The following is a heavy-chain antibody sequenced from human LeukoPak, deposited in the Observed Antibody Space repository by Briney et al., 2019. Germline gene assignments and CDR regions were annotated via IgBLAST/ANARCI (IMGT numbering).Heavy chain of an antibody. CDR2: IYPGDSDT. CDR3: ARRANQDFDY. CDR1: GYRFTSYW. J-gene: IGHJ4*02. V-gene: IGHV5-51*03. Sequence: GAALKICYEGCGYRFTSYWIGWGRAMAGKGVGWRGIIYPGDSDTKYSPSFQGQVTISADKSISTAYLQWSSLKASDTAMYYCARRANQDFDYWGQGTLVTVSS. D-gene: IGHD4/OR15-4a*01.